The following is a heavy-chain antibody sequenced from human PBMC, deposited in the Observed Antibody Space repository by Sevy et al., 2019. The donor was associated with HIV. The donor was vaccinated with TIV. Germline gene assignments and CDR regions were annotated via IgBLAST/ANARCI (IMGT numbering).Heavy chain of an antibody. D-gene: IGHD3-22*01. CDR1: GFTFTSYA. V-gene: IGHV3-23*01. Sequence: GGSLRLSCAASGFTFTSYAMYWVRQAPGKGLEWVAAISGSGQRSFYADSVKGRFTVSRDRSKNTLFLQMDSLRVEDTALYYCAKDRIDSSFYGSYWCDFWGQGTPVTVSS. CDR2: ISGSGQRS. J-gene: IGHJ5*01. CDR3: AKDRIDSSFYGSYWCDF.